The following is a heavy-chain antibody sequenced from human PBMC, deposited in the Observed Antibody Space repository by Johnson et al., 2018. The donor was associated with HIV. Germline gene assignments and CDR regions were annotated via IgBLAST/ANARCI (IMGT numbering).Heavy chain of an antibody. Sequence: QVRLVESGGGVVQPGKSLRLSCAVSGFTFSSYAMVRQAPGKGLEWVAVISYDGSNKYYVDSVKGRFTISRDNAKNSLYLQMNSLRAEDTAVYYCARDDTWGDAFDIWGQGTMVTVSS. V-gene: IGHV3-30*04. CDR1: GFTFSSYA. J-gene: IGHJ3*02. CDR2: ISYDGSNK. D-gene: IGHD1-26*01. CDR3: ARDDTWGDAFDI.